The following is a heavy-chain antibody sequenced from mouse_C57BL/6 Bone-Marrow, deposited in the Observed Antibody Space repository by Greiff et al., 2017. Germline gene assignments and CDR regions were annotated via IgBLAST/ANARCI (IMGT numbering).Heavy chain of an antibody. CDR3: TPYYGLDY. D-gene: IGHD1-1*01. CDR2: IDPENGDT. V-gene: IGHV14-4*01. CDR1: GFNIKDDY. Sequence: EVQLQQSGAELVRPGASVKLSCTASGFNIKDDYMHWVKQRPEQGLEWIGWIDPENGDTEYASKFQGKAPITADTSSNTAYLQLSSLTSEDTAVYYCTPYYGLDYWGQGTTLTVSS. J-gene: IGHJ2*01.